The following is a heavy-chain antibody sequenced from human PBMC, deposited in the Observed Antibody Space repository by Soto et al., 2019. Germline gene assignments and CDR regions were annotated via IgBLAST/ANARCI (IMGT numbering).Heavy chain of an antibody. CDR3: VREFAPGSPNYDY. Sequence: HPGGPLRLSCAASGFTFSSYSMGWVRQAPGKGLEWVSTLTRSGTTPYAESVRGRFTISRDNSKNTLYLQMDDLRAEDTAVYYCVREFAPGSPNYDYWGLGTLVTVSS. CDR1: GFTFSSYS. D-gene: IGHD3-10*01. V-gene: IGHV3-23*01. CDR2: LTRSGTT. J-gene: IGHJ4*02.